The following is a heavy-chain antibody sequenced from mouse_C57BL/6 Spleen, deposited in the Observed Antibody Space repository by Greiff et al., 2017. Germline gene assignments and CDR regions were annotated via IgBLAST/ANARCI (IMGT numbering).Heavy chain of an antibody. D-gene: IGHD2-2*01. J-gene: IGHJ2*01. V-gene: IGHV1-54*01. CDR3: ARGGEIYYGYSYFDY. Sequence: QVQLQQSGAELVRPGTSVKVSCKASGYAFTNYLIEWVKQRPGQGLEWIGVINPGSGGTNYNEKFKGKATLTADKSSSTAYMQLSSLTSEDSAVYVCARGGEIYYGYSYFDYWGQGTTLTVAS. CDR2: INPGSGGT. CDR1: GYAFTNYL.